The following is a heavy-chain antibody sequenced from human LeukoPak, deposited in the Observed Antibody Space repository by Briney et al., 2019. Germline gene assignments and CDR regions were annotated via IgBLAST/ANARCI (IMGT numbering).Heavy chain of an antibody. Sequence: GRSLRLSCAASGFTFSSYSMNWVRQAPGKGLEWVSYISSSGSTIYYADSVKGRFTISRDNAKNSLYLQMNSLRAEDTAVYYCAWIQLWLIPGYWGQGTLVTVSS. J-gene: IGHJ4*02. D-gene: IGHD5-18*01. CDR2: ISSSGSTI. CDR3: AWIQLWLIPGY. CDR1: GFTFSSYS. V-gene: IGHV3-48*04.